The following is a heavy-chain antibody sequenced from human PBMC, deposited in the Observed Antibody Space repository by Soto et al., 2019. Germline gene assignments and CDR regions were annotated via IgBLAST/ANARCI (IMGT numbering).Heavy chain of an antibody. Sequence: QVQLVQSGAEVKKPGASVKVSCKASGYTFTSYGISWVRQAPGQGLEWMGWISAYNGNTNYAQKLQGRVTMTTDTSTSTAYMELRSLRSDATDVYYCARDKTIAAAGLYYYYGMDVWGQGTTVTVSS. CDR2: ISAYNGNT. V-gene: IGHV1-18*01. CDR1: GYTFTSYG. CDR3: ARDKTIAAAGLYYYYGMDV. D-gene: IGHD6-13*01. J-gene: IGHJ6*02.